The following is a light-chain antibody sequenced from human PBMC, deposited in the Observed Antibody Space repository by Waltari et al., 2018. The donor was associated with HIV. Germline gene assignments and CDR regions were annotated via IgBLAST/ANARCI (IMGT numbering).Light chain of an antibody. J-gene: IGKJ1*01. Sequence: EIVMTPSPATLSVSPGERPTLSCRASQRVSSGLAWFPQKHGQGPRLLMYGSSIRATDIPARFSGSGSGTEFTLTINNLQSEDFAIYYCQQYNNWPWTFGQGTKVEI. V-gene: IGKV3-15*01. CDR3: QQYNNWPWT. CDR2: GSS. CDR1: QRVSSG.